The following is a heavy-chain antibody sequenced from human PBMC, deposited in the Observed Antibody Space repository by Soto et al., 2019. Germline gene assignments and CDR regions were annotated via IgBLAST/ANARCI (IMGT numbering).Heavy chain of an antibody. CDR3: ARGDSQVSSVFDY. CDR1: GGSISSGGYY. V-gene: IGHV4-31*03. J-gene: IGHJ4*02. Sequence: SETLSLTCTVSGGSISSGGYYWSRIRQHPGKGLEWIGYIYYSGSTYYNPSLKSRVTISVDTSKNQFSLKLSSVTAADTAVYYCARGDSQVSSVFDYWGQGMLVTVSS. CDR2: IYYSGST. D-gene: IGHD3-16*01.